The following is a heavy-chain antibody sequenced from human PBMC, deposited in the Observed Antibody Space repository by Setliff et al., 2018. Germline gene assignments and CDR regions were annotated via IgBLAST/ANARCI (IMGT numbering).Heavy chain of an antibody. Sequence: SETLSLTCTVSGGSISDYYWSWIRQAPGKGLEWIGYMYYSGSTNYNPSLKSRVTISVDTSKNQFSLKLSSVTAADTAVYYCAGSTYYYGSGTYSASDYWGQGTLVTVSS. D-gene: IGHD3-10*01. V-gene: IGHV4-59*01. CDR2: MYYSGST. CDR1: GGSISDYY. CDR3: AGSTYYYGSGTYSASDY. J-gene: IGHJ4*02.